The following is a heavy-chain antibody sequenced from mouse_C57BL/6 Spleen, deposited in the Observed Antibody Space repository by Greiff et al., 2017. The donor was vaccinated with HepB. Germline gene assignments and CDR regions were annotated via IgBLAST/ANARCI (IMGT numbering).Heavy chain of an antibody. J-gene: IGHJ4*01. D-gene: IGHD1-1*01. CDR2: IYPGSGST. CDR3: AREGYYGSSYAMGY. V-gene: IGHV1-55*01. CDR1: GYTFTSYW. Sequence: QVQLQQPGAELVKPGASVKMSCKASGYTFTSYWITWVKQRPGQGLEWMGGIYPGSGSTNYNEKFKSKATLTVDTSSSTAYMQLSSLTSEDSAVYYCAREGYYGSSYAMGYWGQGTSVTVAT.